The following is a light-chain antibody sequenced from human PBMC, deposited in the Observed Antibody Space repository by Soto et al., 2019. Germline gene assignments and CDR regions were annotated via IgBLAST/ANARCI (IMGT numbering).Light chain of an antibody. CDR3: CSYTKANTWV. V-gene: IGLV2-14*01. J-gene: IGLJ3*02. Sequence: QSALTQPASVSASPGQSITISCTGSSIDINSYKFVSWYQVLPGKAPKLIIYEDDYRPPEISSRFSASKSGNTASLTISGVQLEDDSHYFCCSYTKANTWVFGGGTKLTVL. CDR1: SIDINSYKF. CDR2: EDD.